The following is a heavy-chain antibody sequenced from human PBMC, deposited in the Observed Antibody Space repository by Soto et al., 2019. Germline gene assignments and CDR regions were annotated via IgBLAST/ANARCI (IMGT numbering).Heavy chain of an antibody. J-gene: IGHJ6*02. D-gene: IGHD3-3*01. CDR2: IYYSGST. V-gene: IGHV4-59*01. CDR1: GGSFSGYY. Sequence: PSETLSLTCAVYGGSFSGYYWSWIRQPPGKGLEWIGYIYYSGSTNYNPSLKSRVTISVDTSKNQFSLKLSSVTAADTAVYYCARDSRSGDFWSGFHYYYGMDVWGQGTTVTVSS. CDR3: ARDSRSGDFWSGFHYYYGMDV.